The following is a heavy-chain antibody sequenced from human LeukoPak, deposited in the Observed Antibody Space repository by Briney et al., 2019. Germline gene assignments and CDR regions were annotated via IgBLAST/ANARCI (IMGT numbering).Heavy chain of an antibody. CDR3: AKAPVTSCRGAYCYPFDS. CDR2: TSSSDAGT. D-gene: IGHD2-21*01. Sequence: GGSLRLSCAASGFTLSTYATSWVRQTPGKGQEWVAATSSSDAGTYHADSVRGRFTISRDNSKNTLYLQMNSLRAEDAAVYFCAKAPVTSCRGAYCYPFDSWGQGTLVTVSS. CDR1: GFTLSTYA. J-gene: IGHJ4*02. V-gene: IGHV3-23*01.